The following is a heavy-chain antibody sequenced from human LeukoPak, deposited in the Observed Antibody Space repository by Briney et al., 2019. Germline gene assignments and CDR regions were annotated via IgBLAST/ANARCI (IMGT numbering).Heavy chain of an antibody. V-gene: IGHV3-53*01. Sequence: PGGSLRLSCAASGFTVSSNYMSWVRQAPGKGLEWVSVIYSGGSTYYADSVKGRFTISRDNSKNTLYLQMNTLRAEDTAMYYCARGTSTSVVTPLAYWGQGTLVTVSS. D-gene: IGHD4-23*01. CDR2: IYSGGST. CDR3: ARGTSTSVVTPLAY. J-gene: IGHJ4*02. CDR1: GFTVSSNY.